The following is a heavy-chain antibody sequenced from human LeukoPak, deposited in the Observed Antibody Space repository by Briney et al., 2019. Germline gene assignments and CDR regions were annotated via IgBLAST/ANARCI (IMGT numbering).Heavy chain of an antibody. Sequence: GGSLRLSCEASGFTFRDYWMTWVRQAPGKGLEWVANVKQDGTEKFYVDSVKGRFAISRDNGKNSLYLQMNSLRVEDTAIYYCARAGGTSWADYWGQGTLVTVSS. CDR3: ARAGGTSWADY. D-gene: IGHD6-13*01. J-gene: IGHJ4*02. CDR2: VKQDGTEK. V-gene: IGHV3-7*01. CDR1: GFTFRDYW.